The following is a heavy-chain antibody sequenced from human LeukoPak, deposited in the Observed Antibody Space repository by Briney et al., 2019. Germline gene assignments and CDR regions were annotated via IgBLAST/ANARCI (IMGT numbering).Heavy chain of an antibody. J-gene: IGHJ4*02. CDR2: IGIDSGNT. Sequence: GGSLRLSCAASGFTFSHYSMNWVRQAPGKGLEWISYIGIDSGNTKYADSVKGRFTISGDKAKNSLYLQMNSLRVEDTAMYYCARDYKYAFDNWGQGTLVTVSS. CDR1: GFTFSHYS. V-gene: IGHV3-48*01. CDR3: ARDYKYAFDN. D-gene: IGHD5-24*01.